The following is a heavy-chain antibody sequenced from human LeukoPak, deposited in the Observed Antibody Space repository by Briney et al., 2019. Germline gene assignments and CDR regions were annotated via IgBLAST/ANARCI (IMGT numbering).Heavy chain of an antibody. D-gene: IGHD6-13*01. Sequence: GGSLRLSCAASGFTFSSYWMHWVRQAPGKGLLWVSRIISDGSSTSYADSVKGRSTISRDNAKNTLYLQMNSLRAEDTAVYYCARRIAAAAAPYYFDYWGQGTLVTVSS. J-gene: IGHJ4*02. CDR3: ARRIAAAAAPYYFDY. CDR1: GFTFSSYW. V-gene: IGHV3-74*01. CDR2: IISDGSST.